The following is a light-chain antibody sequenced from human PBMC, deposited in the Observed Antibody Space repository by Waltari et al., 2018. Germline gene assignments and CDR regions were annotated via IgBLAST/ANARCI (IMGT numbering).Light chain of an antibody. J-gene: IGKJ5*01. CDR3: HHYYIPPLT. Sequence: DIVMTQSPDSLAVSLGERATINCKSSQSLLSSFNSKTYIAWYQQKPGQPPKLLINWASARGSGVPERFSGSWSETDFTLTISSLQAEDVAVYYCHHYYIPPLTFGQGTRLEIK. CDR1: QSLLSSFNSKTY. V-gene: IGKV4-1*01. CDR2: WAS.